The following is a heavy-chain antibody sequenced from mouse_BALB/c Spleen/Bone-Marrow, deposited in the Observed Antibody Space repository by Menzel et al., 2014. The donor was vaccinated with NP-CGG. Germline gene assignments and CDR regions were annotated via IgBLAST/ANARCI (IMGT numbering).Heavy chain of an antibody. CDR2: INPSSGYT. CDR1: GYTFTSHT. Sequence: VQLQESGAELARPGASVKMSCKASGYTFTSHTMHWVKQRPGQGLEWIGYINPSSGYTNYNQKFKDKATLTADKSSSTAYMQLSSLTSEDSAVYYCARRFAYWGQGTLVTVSA. V-gene: IGHV1-4*01. J-gene: IGHJ3*01. CDR3: ARRFAY.